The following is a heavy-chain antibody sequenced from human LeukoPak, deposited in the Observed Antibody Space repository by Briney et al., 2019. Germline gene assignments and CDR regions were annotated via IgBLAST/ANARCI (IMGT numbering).Heavy chain of an antibody. V-gene: IGHV3-7*01. CDR1: GFTFSHHW. J-gene: IGHJ3*02. Sequence: GGSLRLSCVASGFTFSHHWMTWVRRAPGRGLEWVANMGQNGSEKYYLDSVKGRFTISRDNAKNSLYLQMNSLRAEDTAVYYCARDLDAFDIWGQGTMVTVSS. CDR3: ARDLDAFDI. CDR2: MGQNGSEK.